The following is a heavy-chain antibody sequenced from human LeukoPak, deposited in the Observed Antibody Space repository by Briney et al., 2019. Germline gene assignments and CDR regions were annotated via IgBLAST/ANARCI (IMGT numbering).Heavy chain of an antibody. CDR3: VRDGPGDNS. D-gene: IGHD2-21*01. J-gene: IGHJ4*02. Sequence: SQTLSLTCAISLDSVSSNIAGWNWIRQSPSRGLEWLGRTSYRSKWYRDYAGSVNGRIVINPDTSKNHLSLHLNFMTPEDTAVYYCVRDGPGDNSWGQETLVTVSS. CDR2: TSYRSKWYR. V-gene: IGHV6-1*01. CDR1: LDSVSSNIAG.